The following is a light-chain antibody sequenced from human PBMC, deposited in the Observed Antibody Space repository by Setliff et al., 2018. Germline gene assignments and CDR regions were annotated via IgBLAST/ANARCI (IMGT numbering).Light chain of an antibody. Sequence: QSALAQPPSASGSPGQSVTVSCTGTSSDVGNYDFVSWYQQRPGKAPKLLIYEVNKRPSGVPDRFSGSKSGNTASLTVSGLQADDEADYYCSSYTSSSPYVFGTGTKVTVL. V-gene: IGLV2-8*01. CDR1: SSDVGNYDF. J-gene: IGLJ1*01. CDR2: EVN. CDR3: SSYTSSSPYV.